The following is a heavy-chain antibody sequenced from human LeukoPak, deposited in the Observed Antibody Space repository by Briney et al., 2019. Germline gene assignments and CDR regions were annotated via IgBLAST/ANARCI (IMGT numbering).Heavy chain of an antibody. Sequence: PGGSLRLSCAASGFTFSSYWMHWVRQAPGKGLVWVSHINNDGTNTNYAESVKGRFTISRDNSKNTLYLQMNSLRAEDTAVYYCARARWDRARYFDYWGQGTLVTVSS. V-gene: IGHV3-74*01. CDR1: GFTFSSYW. CDR2: INNDGTNT. D-gene: IGHD1-26*01. J-gene: IGHJ4*02. CDR3: ARARWDRARYFDY.